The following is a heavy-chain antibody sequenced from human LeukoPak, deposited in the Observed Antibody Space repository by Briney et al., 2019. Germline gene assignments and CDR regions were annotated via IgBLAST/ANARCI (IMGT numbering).Heavy chain of an antibody. Sequence: GGSLRLSRAASGFTFNSHWMVWFRQAPGKGLVWVSCINPDGSWTLHADSVKGRFAISRDYARNTLYLQMNSLGVEDTAMYYCARYEQRPGVTASDPWSQGTLVTVSS. J-gene: IGHJ5*02. D-gene: IGHD2-21*02. CDR3: ARYEQRPGVTASDP. CDR2: INPDGSWT. V-gene: IGHV3-74*01. CDR1: GFTFNSHW.